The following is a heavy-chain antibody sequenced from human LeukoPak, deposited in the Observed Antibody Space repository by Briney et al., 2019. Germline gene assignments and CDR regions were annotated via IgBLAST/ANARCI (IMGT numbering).Heavy chain of an antibody. CDR1: GYTFTGYY. V-gene: IGHV1-2*02. D-gene: IGHD3-22*01. CDR3: ASPDLYDSSGYYSY. Sequence: ASVKVSCKASGYTFTGYYMHWVRQAPGQGLEWMGWINPNSGGTNYAQKFQGRVTMTRDTSISTAYMELSRLRSDDTAVYYCASPDLYDSSGYYSYWGQGTLVTVSS. J-gene: IGHJ4*02. CDR2: INPNSGGT.